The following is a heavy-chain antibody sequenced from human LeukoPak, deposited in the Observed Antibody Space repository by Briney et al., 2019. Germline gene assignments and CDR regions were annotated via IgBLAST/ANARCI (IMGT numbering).Heavy chain of an antibody. D-gene: IGHD3-3*01. CDR3: AREALRAPLTIFGVVTNSYYYYGMDV. CDR1: GFTFSSYW. J-gene: IGHJ6*02. Sequence: PGGSLRLSCAASGFTFSSYWMSWVRQAPGKGLEWVANIKQDGSEKYYVDSVKGRFPLSRDNAKNSLYLQINSLSAEDTAVYYCAREALRAPLTIFGVVTNSYYYYGMDVWGQGTTVTVSS. CDR2: IKQDGSEK. V-gene: IGHV3-7*01.